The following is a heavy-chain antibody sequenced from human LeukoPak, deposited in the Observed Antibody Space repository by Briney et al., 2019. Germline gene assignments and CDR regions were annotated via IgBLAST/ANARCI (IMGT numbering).Heavy chain of an antibody. V-gene: IGHV1-2*02. CDR1: GYTFTGYY. CDR2: INPNSGGT. Sequence: ASGKVSCKASGYTFTGYYMHWVRQAAGQGLEWMGWINPNSGGTNYAQKFQGRVTMTRDTSISTAYMELSRLRSDDTAVYYCARDPKWELLQYYFDYWGQGTLVTVSS. D-gene: IGHD1-26*01. J-gene: IGHJ4*02. CDR3: ARDPKWELLQYYFDY.